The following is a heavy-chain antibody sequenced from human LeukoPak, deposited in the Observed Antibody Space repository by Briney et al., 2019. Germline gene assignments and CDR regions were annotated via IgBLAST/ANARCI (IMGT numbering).Heavy chain of an antibody. V-gene: IGHV1-46*01. CDR1: GYTFTNNY. J-gene: IGHJ4*02. CDR3: ARDQEGFDY. CDR2: IYPRDGST. Sequence: ASVKVSCKASGYTFTNNYLHWVRQAPGQGLEWMGVIYPRDGSTSYAQNFQGRVTVTRDTSTTTVHMELRGLRSEDTAVYYCARDQEGFDYWGQGTVVTVSS.